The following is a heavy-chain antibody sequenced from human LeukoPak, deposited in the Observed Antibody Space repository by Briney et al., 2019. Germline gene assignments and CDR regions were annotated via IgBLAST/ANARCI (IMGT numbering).Heavy chain of an antibody. Sequence: SVKVSCKASGGTFSSYAISWVRQAPGQGLEWMGGIIPIFGTANYAQKFQGRVTITADKSTSTAYMELSSLRSEDTAVYYCARGGTSGSGSYYYHYGMDVWGQGTTVTVSS. CDR2: IIPIFGTA. J-gene: IGHJ6*02. V-gene: IGHV1-69*06. CDR3: ARGGTSGSGSYYYHYGMDV. D-gene: IGHD3-10*01. CDR1: GGTFSSYA.